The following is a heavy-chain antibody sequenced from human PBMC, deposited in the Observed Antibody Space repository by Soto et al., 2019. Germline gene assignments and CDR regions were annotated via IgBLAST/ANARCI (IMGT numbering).Heavy chain of an antibody. J-gene: IGHJ3*01. Sequence: GGSLRLSCAASGFTFYTYEMNWVRQAPGKGLEWVSYISSSGSTTYYADSVKGRFTISRDNAKNSLYLQMNSLRAEATAIYYCDPPSAGGGAFDFWGQGTMXTVSS. D-gene: IGHD3-10*01. CDR3: DPPSAGGGAFDF. CDR2: ISSSGSTT. V-gene: IGHV3-48*03. CDR1: GFTFYTYE.